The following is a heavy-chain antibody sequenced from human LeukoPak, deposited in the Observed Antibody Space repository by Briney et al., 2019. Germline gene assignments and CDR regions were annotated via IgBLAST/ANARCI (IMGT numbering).Heavy chain of an antibody. CDR1: GFTFSDYG. CDR2: IRYDGRNK. D-gene: IGHD5-12*01. CDR3: AKGGFPVATDY. V-gene: IGHV3-30*02. J-gene: IGHJ4*02. Sequence: GGSLRLSCAASGFTFSDYGMQWVRQAPGKGLQWVAFIRYDGRNKNYADSVKGRFTISRDNSKNTLYLQMNSLRAEDTAVYYCAKGGFPVATDYWGQGTLVTVSS.